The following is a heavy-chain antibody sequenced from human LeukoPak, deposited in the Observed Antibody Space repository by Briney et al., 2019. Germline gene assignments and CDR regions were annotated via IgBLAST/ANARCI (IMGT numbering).Heavy chain of an antibody. CDR1: VDSVSSYIAT. J-gene: IGHJ4*02. D-gene: IGHD6-13*01. CDR2: TYYRSQWYY. CDR3: PREKRSWYYLDY. V-gene: IGHV6-1*01. Sequence: SQTLSLTCVISVDSVSSYIATWNWIRQSPSRGLEWLGRTYYRSQWYYDYAVSVRSRITINPDTSKNQFSLQLSSVTPEDTAVYFCPREKRSWYYLDYWGQGMLVTVSS.